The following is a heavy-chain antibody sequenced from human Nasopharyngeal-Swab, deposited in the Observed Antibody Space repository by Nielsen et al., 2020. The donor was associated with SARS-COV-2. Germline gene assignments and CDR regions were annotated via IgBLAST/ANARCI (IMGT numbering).Heavy chain of an antibody. CDR3: ARSPFPSRILSYYMDV. CDR2: IYYNGST. V-gene: IGHV4-59*13. J-gene: IGHJ6*03. Sequence: SETLSLTCTVSGGSISSYYWNWIRQPPGKGLEWIGYIYYNGSTNYNPSLKSRITISVDTSENQFSLKLSSVTAADTAVYYCARSPFPSRILSYYMDVWGKGTTVTVSS. D-gene: IGHD2-15*01. CDR1: GGSISSYY.